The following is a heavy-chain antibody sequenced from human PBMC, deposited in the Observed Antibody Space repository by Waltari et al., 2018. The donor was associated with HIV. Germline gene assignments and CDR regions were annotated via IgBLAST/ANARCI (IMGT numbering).Heavy chain of an antibody. CDR1: GGSVFSSVSY. J-gene: IGHJ5*01. Sequence: QLQLQESGPGLVKPSETLSLTCTVSGGSVFSSVSYWGWIRQPPGRGLEWIGTLDYTGNTYYNPSLQRRVNIAVGVSKNQFALKRGSVSASDTAVYYCARLDCSGGTYSPFDPWGQGTLVTVSS. D-gene: IGHD2-15*01. V-gene: IGHV4-39*01. CDR3: ARLDCSGGTYSPFDP. CDR2: LDYTGNT.